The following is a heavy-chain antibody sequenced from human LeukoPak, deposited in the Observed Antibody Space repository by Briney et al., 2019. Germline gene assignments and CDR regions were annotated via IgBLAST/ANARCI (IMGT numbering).Heavy chain of an antibody. CDR2: INHTGST. CDR3: ARGQYCSTTSCQDWYFDL. D-gene: IGHD2-2*01. V-gene: IGHV4-34*01. Sequence: PSETLSLACSVYGGSFSGYYWSWIRQPPGKGLEWIGDINHTGSTNYNPSLKSRVTISVDTSKNQFSLKMRSVTAADTAVYYCARGQYCSTTSCQDWYFDLWGRGTLVPVSS. J-gene: IGHJ2*01. CDR1: GGSFSGYY.